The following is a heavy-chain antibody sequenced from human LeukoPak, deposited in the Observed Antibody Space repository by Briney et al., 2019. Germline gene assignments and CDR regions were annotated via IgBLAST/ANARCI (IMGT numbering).Heavy chain of an antibody. CDR1: SGSISSGGYY. CDR2: IYYSGST. CDR3: ARGGYPGDFFDY. J-gene: IGHJ4*02. V-gene: IGHV4-31*03. D-gene: IGHD2-21*01. Sequence: PSETLSLTCTVSSGSISSGGYYWSWIRQHPGKGLEWIGYIYYSGSTYYNPSLKSRVTISVDTPKNQFSLKLSSVTAADTAVYYCARGGYPGDFFDYWGQGTLVTVSS.